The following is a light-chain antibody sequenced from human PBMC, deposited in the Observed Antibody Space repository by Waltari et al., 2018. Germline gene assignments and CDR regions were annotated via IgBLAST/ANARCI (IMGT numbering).Light chain of an antibody. CDR2: ETS. Sequence: DIQMTQSPSSVSGFVGDRVAITCRASQDIRNSLAWYQQRQGNAPKLLISETSDWQYGVPSRFSGSGSGTDFTLTITSLQPEDSATYFCQQAHTFPRTFGQGTRLEI. J-gene: IGKJ5*01. V-gene: IGKV1-12*01. CDR1: QDIRNS. CDR3: QQAHTFPRT.